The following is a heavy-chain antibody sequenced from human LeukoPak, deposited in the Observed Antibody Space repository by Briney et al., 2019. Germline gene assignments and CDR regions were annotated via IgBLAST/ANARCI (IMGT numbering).Heavy chain of an antibody. CDR3: ARRIDGDYYVMDV. V-gene: IGHV5-51*01. Sequence: GESLKISCKGSGYSFTSYWIGWVRQMSGKGLEWMGIIYPGDSDTRYSPSFQGQVTISADKSISTAYLQWSSLKASDSVMYYCARRIDGDYYVMDVWGQGTTVTVSS. D-gene: IGHD2-15*01. CDR1: GYSFTSYW. CDR2: IYPGDSDT. J-gene: IGHJ6*02.